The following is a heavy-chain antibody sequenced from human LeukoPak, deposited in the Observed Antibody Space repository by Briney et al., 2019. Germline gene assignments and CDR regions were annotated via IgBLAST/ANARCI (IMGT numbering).Heavy chain of an antibody. D-gene: IGHD3-10*01. CDR1: GFTVSSNY. J-gene: IGHJ6*02. CDR2: IYSGGST. V-gene: IGHV3-53*01. CDR3: ARESGLTGMDV. Sequence: GGSLRLSCAASGFTVSSNYMSWVRQAPGKGLEWVSVIYSGGSTYYADSVKGRFTISRDNSKSTLYLQMNSLRAEDTAVYYCARESGLTGMDVWGQGTTVTVSS.